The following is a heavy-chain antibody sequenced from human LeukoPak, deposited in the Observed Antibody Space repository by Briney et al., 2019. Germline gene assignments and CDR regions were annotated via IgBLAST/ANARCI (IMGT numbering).Heavy chain of an antibody. CDR1: GFTFSNYW. Sequence: SGGSLRLSCAASGFTFSNYWMHWVRQVPGKGLEWVSRVDVDGSSTTYADSVKGRFTISRDNAKNTLYLQMNSLRAEDTAVYYCARDRPHNWFDPWGQGTLVTVSS. J-gene: IGHJ5*02. CDR2: VDVDGSST. V-gene: IGHV3-74*01. CDR3: ARDRPHNWFDP.